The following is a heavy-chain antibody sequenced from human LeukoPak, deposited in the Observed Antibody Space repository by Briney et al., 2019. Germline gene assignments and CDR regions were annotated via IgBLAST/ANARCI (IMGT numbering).Heavy chain of an antibody. Sequence: SVKVSCKASVGTCSSYAISWVRQAPGQGLEWVGRIIPIFGIANYAQKFQGRVTITADKSTSTAYMELSSLRSEDTAVYYCARGYCSGGSCPNWFDPWGQGTLVTVSS. CDR2: IIPIFGIA. CDR1: VGTCSSYA. CDR3: ARGYCSGGSCPNWFDP. V-gene: IGHV1-69*04. D-gene: IGHD2-15*01. J-gene: IGHJ5*02.